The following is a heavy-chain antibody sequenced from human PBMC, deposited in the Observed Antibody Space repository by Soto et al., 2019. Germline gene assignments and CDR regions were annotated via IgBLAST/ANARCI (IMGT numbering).Heavy chain of an antibody. J-gene: IGHJ4*02. CDR3: ASRRKWEPGAFDY. CDR2: IIPIFGTA. V-gene: IGHV1-69*01. Sequence: QVQLVQSGAEVKKPGSSVKVSCKASGGTFSSYAISWVRQAPGQGLEWMGGIIPIFGTANYAQKFQGRLTITADESPSTPYMELTSLRSEDTDVYYGASRRKWEPGAFDYWGQGTLVTVSS. D-gene: IGHD1-26*01. CDR1: GGTFSSYA.